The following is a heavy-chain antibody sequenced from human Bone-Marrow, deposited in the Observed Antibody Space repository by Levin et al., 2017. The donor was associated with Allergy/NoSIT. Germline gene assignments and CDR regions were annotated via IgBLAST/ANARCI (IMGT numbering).Heavy chain of an antibody. CDR2: ISGSGGRT. J-gene: IGHJ4*02. CDR3: ASPTMLKDY. Sequence: LGESLKISCAASGFSFSNYAMSWVRQAPGKGLEWVAAISGSGGRTYYADSVEGRFTISRDNSEHRLYLQMNSLRAEDSALYYCASPTMLKDYWGQGTLVTVSS. CDR1: GFSFSNYA. D-gene: IGHD2-8*01. V-gene: IGHV3-23*01.